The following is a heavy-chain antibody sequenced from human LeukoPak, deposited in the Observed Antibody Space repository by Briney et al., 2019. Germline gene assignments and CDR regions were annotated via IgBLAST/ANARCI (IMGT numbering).Heavy chain of an antibody. CDR3: ARVMARTRFDP. V-gene: IGHV4-59*01. CDR2: IYYSGST. J-gene: IGHJ5*02. CDR1: GGSISSYY. D-gene: IGHD3-10*01. Sequence: SETLSLTCTVSGGSISSYYWSWIRQPPGKGLEWIGYIYYSGSTNYNPSLKSRVTISVDTSKNQFSLKLSSVTAADTAVYYCARVMARTRFDPWGQGTLVTVSS.